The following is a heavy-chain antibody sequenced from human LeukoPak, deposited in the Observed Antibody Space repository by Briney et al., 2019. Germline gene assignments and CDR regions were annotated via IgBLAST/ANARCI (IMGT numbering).Heavy chain of an antibody. CDR3: ARSVVVTATPTEPHFDY. D-gene: IGHD2-21*02. Sequence: PSETLSLTCTVSGGSISSSSYFWGWIRQPPGKGLEWIGSIYYSGSTYYNTSLKSRVTISVDTSKDQFSLKLSSVTAADTAVYYCARSVVVTATPTEPHFDYWGQGTLVTVSS. J-gene: IGHJ4*02. CDR1: GGSISSSSYF. V-gene: IGHV4-39*07. CDR2: IYYSGST.